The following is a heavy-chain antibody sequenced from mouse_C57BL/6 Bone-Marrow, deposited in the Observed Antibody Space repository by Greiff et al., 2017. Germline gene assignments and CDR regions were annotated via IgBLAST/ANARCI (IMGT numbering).Heavy chain of an antibody. V-gene: IGHV1-64*01. D-gene: IGHD1-1*01. Sequence: QVQLQQPGAELVKPGASVKLSCKASGYTFTSYWMHWVTQRPGQGLEWIGMIHPNSGRTNYNEKFKSKATLTVDKSSSTAYMQLSSLTSEDSAVYYCARSPSYYYGSTYYWYFDVWGTGTTVTVSS. CDR2: IHPNSGRT. CDR3: ARSPSYYYGSTYYWYFDV. J-gene: IGHJ1*03. CDR1: GYTFTSYW.